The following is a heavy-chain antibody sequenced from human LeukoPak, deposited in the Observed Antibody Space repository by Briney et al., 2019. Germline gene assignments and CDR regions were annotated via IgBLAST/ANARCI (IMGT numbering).Heavy chain of an antibody. Sequence: TLSLTCTVSGGSISSSSYYWSWIRQPAGKGLEWIGRIYTSGSTNYNPSLKSRVTMSVDTSKNQFSLKLSSVTAADTAVYYCARDETYGGNSGELHYWGQGTLVTVSS. D-gene: IGHD4-23*01. CDR1: GGSISSSSYY. CDR3: ARDETYGGNSGELHY. J-gene: IGHJ4*02. V-gene: IGHV4-61*02. CDR2: IYTSGST.